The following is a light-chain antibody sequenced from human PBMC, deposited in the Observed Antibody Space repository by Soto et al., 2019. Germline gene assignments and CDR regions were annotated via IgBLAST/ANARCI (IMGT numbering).Light chain of an antibody. CDR1: QSVSNSY. CDR3: QQYGSSPYT. CDR2: GAS. Sequence: EILLTQSPGTLSLSPGERATLSCRASQSVSNSYLAWYQQKPGQAPRLLIYGASGRATGIPDRFSGSGSGTDFTVTISRLEPEDFAVYYCQQYGSSPYTFGQGTKREI. V-gene: IGKV3-20*01. J-gene: IGKJ2*01.